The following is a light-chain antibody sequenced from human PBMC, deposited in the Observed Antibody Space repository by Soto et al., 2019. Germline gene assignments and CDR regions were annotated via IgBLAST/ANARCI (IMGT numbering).Light chain of an antibody. CDR1: ENVRSSY. Sequence: HPPGTLGFSTGERATLCCRASENVRSSYLAWYQQKPGQAPRLLIYGASSRATGIPDGFSGSGSGSEVTLILIRLEPEESSVYHCQQYGSSLRPCGQGTKLDIK. J-gene: IGKJ1*01. CDR3: QQYGSSLRP. V-gene: IGKV3-20*01. CDR2: GAS.